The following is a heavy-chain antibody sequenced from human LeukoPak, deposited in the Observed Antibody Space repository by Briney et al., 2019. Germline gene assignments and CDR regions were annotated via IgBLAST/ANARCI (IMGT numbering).Heavy chain of an antibody. CDR2: ISYDGNNQ. Sequence: GGSLRLSCAVSGFSFSSLAMHWVRQAPGKGLEWVAFISYDGNNQYYADSVKGRFTISRDNSKNTLYLQMNNLRAEDTAIYYCARVGSRYCSGANCYDGFWGQGTLVSVSS. CDR1: GFSFSSLA. CDR3: ARVGSRYCSGANCYDGF. D-gene: IGHD2-15*01. J-gene: IGHJ4*02. V-gene: IGHV3-30-3*01.